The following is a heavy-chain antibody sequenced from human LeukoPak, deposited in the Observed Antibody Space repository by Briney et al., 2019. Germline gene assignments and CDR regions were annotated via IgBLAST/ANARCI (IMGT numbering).Heavy chain of an antibody. CDR2: INPNSGGT. D-gene: IGHD3-3*01. J-gene: IGHJ4*02. V-gene: IGHV1-2*02. CDR3: ARDRGGVTIFEADY. CDR1: GYTFTGYY. Sequence: GRSLRLSCAASGYTFTGYYMHWVRQAPGQGLEWMGWINPNSGGTNYAQKFQGRVTMTRDTSISTAYMELSRLRSDDTAVYYCARDRGGVTIFEADYWGQGTLVTVSS.